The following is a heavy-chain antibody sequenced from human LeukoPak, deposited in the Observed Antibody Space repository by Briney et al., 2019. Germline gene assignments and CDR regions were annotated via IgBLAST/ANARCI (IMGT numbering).Heavy chain of an antibody. V-gene: IGHV1-18*01. CDR2: ISAYNGNT. D-gene: IGHD3-3*01. J-gene: IGHJ6*02. CDR1: GYTFTSYG. Sequence: GASVKVSCKASGYTFTSYGISWVRQAPGRGLEWMGWISAYNGNTNYAQKLQGRVTMTTDTSTSTAYMELRSLRSDDTAVYYCARDSRADFNRIYYYYGMDVWGQGTTVTVSS. CDR3: ARDSRADFNRIYYYYGMDV.